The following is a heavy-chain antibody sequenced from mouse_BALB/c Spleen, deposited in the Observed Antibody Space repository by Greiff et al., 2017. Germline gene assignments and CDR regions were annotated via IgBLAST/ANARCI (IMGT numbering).Heavy chain of an antibody. J-gene: IGHJ2*01. CDR2: INPSSGYT. Sequence: QVQLQQSGAELAKPGASVKMSCKASGYTFTSYTMHWVKQRPGQGLEWIGYINPSSGYTNYNQKFKDKATLTADKSSSTAYMQLSSLTSEDSAVYYCARDFYYGSSWGDFDYWGQGTTLTVSS. V-gene: IGHV1-4*01. D-gene: IGHD1-1*01. CDR1: GYTFTSYT. CDR3: ARDFYYGSSWGDFDY.